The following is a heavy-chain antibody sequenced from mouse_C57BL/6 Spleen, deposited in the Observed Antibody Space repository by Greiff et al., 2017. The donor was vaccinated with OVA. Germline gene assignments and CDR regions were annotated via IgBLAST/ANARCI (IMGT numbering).Heavy chain of an antibody. CDR3: ARGGSSYPDY. CDR1: GYTFTSYW. Sequence: QVQLQQPGAELVMPGASVKLSCKASGYTFTSYWMHWVKQRPGQGLEWIGELDPSDSYTNYNQKFKGKSTLPVDKSSSTAYMQLSSLTSEDSAVDDCARGGSSYPDYWGQGTTLTVSS. CDR2: LDPSDSYT. V-gene: IGHV1-69*01. J-gene: IGHJ2*01. D-gene: IGHD1-1*01.